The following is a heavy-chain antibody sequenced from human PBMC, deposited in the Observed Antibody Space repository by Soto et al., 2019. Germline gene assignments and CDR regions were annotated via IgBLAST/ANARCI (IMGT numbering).Heavy chain of an antibody. D-gene: IGHD3-3*01. J-gene: IGHJ4*02. Sequence: PSETLSLTCTVSGGSVSNSSHYWTWIRQPPGKGLEWIGYVYYTGSTNYNPSLHSRVTISVDTSKNQFSLTLSSVTAADTAVYYCARGAGFWSGYSYRSYWGQGTPVTVAS. CDR2: VYYTGST. V-gene: IGHV4-61*01. CDR1: GGSVSNSSHY. CDR3: ARGAGFWSGYSYRSY.